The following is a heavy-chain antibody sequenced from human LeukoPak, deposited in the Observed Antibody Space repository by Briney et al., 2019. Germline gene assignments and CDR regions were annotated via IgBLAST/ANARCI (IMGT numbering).Heavy chain of an antibody. CDR2: IYYSGST. CDR1: GGSISSYY. V-gene: IGHV4-59*01. CDR3: ARGENWFDR. J-gene: IGHJ5*02. Sequence: SETLSLTCTVSGGSISSYYWSWIRQPPGKGLEWIGYIYYSGSTNYNPSLKSRVTISVDTSKNQFSLKLSSVTAADTAVYFCARGENWFDRWGQGTLVTVSS. D-gene: IGHD3-16*01.